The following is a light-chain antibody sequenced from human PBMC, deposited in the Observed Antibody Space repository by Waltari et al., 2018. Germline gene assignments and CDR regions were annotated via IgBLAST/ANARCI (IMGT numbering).Light chain of an antibody. Sequence: SALTQPDSVSGSPGQSITISCSGISSYSGGYNYVSWYHQHPGEAPKVIIYDVTNRPSGVSNRFSGSKSGSSASLTISGLQPEDEADYYCSSFTSSTTGIFGGGTKLTVL. CDR1: SSYSGGYNY. J-gene: IGLJ2*01. CDR2: DVT. V-gene: IGLV2-14*03. CDR3: SSFTSSTTGI.